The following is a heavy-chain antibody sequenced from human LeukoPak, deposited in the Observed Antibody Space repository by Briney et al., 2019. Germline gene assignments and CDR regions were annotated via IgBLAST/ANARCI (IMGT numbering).Heavy chain of an antibody. CDR3: AREELEYSSSYVY. D-gene: IGHD6-6*01. V-gene: IGHV1-69*05. Sequence: SVKVSCKASGGTFSSYAISWVRQAPGQGLEWMGGIIPIFGTANYAQKFQGRVTMTRDMSTSTVYMELSSLRSEDTAVYYCAREELEYSSSYVYWGQGTLVTVSS. CDR2: IIPIFGTA. CDR1: GGTFSSYA. J-gene: IGHJ4*02.